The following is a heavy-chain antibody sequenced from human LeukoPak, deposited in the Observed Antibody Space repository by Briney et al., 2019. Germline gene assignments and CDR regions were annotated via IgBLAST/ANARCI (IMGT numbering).Heavy chain of an antibody. CDR1: GASISSYY. J-gene: IGHJ3*01. CDR3: ARVFWGQLHAFDF. D-gene: IGHD3-16*01. Sequence: PSETLSLTCTVSGASISSYYWSWIRQPPGKGVEWVGYIYYSGSTNYNPSLKRRVTISIDTSKNQFSLNLSSVTAADTAVYYCARVFWGQLHAFDFWGQGTMVTVSS. CDR2: IYYSGST. V-gene: IGHV4-59*01.